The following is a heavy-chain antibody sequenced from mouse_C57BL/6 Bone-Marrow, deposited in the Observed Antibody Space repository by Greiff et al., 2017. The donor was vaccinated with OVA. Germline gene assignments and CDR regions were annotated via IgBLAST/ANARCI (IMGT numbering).Heavy chain of an antibody. D-gene: IGHD1-1*01. V-gene: IGHV8-8*01. CDR3: AEFSYYCGTYFYY. CDR1: GFSLSTFGMG. Sequence: QVTLKESGPGILQPSQSLSLTCSFSGFSLSTFGMGVGWLRQPSGLGLECLAHIWWDDDKYYNPALKRRLTTSKDTSKNQVFLKIANVDTSDTATYYWAEFSYYCGTYFYYWGQGTTLTVSS. J-gene: IGHJ2*01. CDR2: IWWDDDK.